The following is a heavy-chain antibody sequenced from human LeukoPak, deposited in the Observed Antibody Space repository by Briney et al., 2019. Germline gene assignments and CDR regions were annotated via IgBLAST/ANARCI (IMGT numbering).Heavy chain of an antibody. V-gene: IGHV1-2*02. CDR1: GYTFTGYY. D-gene: IGHD6-13*01. CDR2: INPNSGGT. Sequence: ASVKVSCKASGYTFTGYYMHWVRQAPGQGLEWMGWINPNSGGTNYAQKFQGRVTMTRDTSISTAYMELSRLRSDDTVVYYCARDTPGTAGSCFDPWGQGTLVTVSS. CDR3: ARDTPGTAGSCFDP. J-gene: IGHJ5*02.